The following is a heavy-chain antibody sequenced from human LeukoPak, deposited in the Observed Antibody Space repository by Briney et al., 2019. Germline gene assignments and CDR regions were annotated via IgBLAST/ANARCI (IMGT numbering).Heavy chain of an antibody. V-gene: IGHV4-30-4*01. D-gene: IGHD2-15*01. CDR2: IYYSGST. J-gene: IGHJ4*02. Sequence: SETPSLTCTVSGGSISSGDYYWSWIRQPPGRGLEWIGYIYYSGSTYYNPSLKSRVTISVDTSKNQFSLKLSSVTAADTAVYYCAREVYCSGGSCYDYFDYWGQGTLVTVSS. CDR3: AREVYCSGGSCYDYFDY. CDR1: GGSISSGDYY.